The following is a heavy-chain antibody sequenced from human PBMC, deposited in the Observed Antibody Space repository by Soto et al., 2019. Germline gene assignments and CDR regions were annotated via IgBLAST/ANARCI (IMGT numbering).Heavy chain of an antibody. J-gene: IGHJ4*02. CDR3: VNLVGAAVDY. CDR1: GFTFSSYA. CDR2: ISSNGGST. Sequence: PGGSLRLSCSASGFTFSSYAMHWVRQAPGKGLEYVSAISSNGGSTYYADSVKGRFTISRDNSKNTLYLQMSSLRAGDTAVYYCVNLVGAAVDYWGQGTLVTIAS. V-gene: IGHV3-64D*06. D-gene: IGHD1-26*01.